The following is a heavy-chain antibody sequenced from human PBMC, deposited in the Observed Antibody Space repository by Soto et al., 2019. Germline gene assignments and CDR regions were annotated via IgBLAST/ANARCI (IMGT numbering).Heavy chain of an antibody. V-gene: IGHV3-23*01. CDR2: ISGSGGST. CDR3: AKDTPGLTYHYDSSGYV. CDR1: GFTFSNYA. Sequence: EVQLLESGGGLVQPGGSLRLSCAASGFTFSNYAMSWVRQAPGKGLEWVSAISGSGGSTYYADSVKGRFTISRDNSKNTLYLQVNSLRAEDTAVYYCAKDTPGLTYHYDSSGYVWGQGTLVTVSS. D-gene: IGHD3-22*01. J-gene: IGHJ4*02.